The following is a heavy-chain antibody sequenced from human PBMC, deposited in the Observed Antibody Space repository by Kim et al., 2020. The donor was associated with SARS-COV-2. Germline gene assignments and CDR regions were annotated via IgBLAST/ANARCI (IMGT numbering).Heavy chain of an antibody. J-gene: IGHJ5*02. V-gene: IGHV3-74*01. CDR3: AKVGDYDSGGFYAFLRS. Sequence: SVKGRFTISRDNARNTLYLEMNGLRAEDRAVYYCAKVGDYDSGGFYAFLRSWGQGTRVTVSS. D-gene: IGHD3-22*01.